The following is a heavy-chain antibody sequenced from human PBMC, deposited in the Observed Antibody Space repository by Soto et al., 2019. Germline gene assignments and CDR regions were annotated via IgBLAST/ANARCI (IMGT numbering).Heavy chain of an antibody. CDR2: ISGSGGST. CDR1: GFTFSSYA. J-gene: IGHJ6*02. D-gene: IGHD3-16*01. V-gene: IGHV3-23*01. Sequence: EVQLLESGGGLVQPGGSLRLSCAASGFTFSSYAMSWVRQAPGKGLEWVSAISGSGGSTYYADSVKGRFTISRDNSENPLYLQMNSLRAEDTAVYYCAKLGYYYYYGMDVWGQGTTVTVSS. CDR3: AKLGYYYYYGMDV.